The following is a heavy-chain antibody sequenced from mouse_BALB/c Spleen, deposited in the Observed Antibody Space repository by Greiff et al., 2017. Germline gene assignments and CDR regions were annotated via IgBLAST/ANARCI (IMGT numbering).Heavy chain of an antibody. D-gene: IGHD1-1*01. CDR2: IDPENGDT. CDR3: NADYYGSSLLAY. V-gene: IGHV14-4*02. CDR1: GFNIKDYY. J-gene: IGHJ3*01. Sequence: VQLQQSGAELVRSGASVKLSCTASGFNIKDYYMHWVKQRPEQGLEWIGWIDPENGDTEYAPKFQGKATMTADTSSNTAYLQLSSLTSEDTAVYYCNADYYGSSLLAYWGQGTLVTVSA.